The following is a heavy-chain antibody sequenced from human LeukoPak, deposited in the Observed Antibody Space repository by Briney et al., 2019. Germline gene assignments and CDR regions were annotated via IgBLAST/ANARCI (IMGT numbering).Heavy chain of an antibody. D-gene: IGHD3-10*02. V-gene: IGHV3-30*04. CDR2: ISYDGSSK. CDR3: AELGITMIGGV. CDR1: GFTFSTYA. Sequence: GRSLRLSCAASGFTFSTYAMHWVRQAPGKGLEWVAVISYDGSSKYYADSVKGRFTISRDNSKNTLYLQMNSLRAEDTAVYYCAELGITMIGGVWGKGTTVTISS. J-gene: IGHJ6*04.